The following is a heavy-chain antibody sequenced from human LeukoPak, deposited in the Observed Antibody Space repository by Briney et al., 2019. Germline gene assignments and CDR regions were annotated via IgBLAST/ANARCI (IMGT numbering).Heavy chain of an antibody. V-gene: IGHV3-7*05. J-gene: IGHJ4*02. CDR1: GFTFTSYS. CDR3: ARESWYLDH. CDR2: IKEDGSHI. Sequence: GGSLRLSCAASGFTFTSYSMTWVRQAPGRGLEWVARIKEDGSHIYYVDSVKGRFTISRDNAKKSLYLQMNSLRAEDTAVYYCARESWYLDHWGRGTLVTVST. D-gene: IGHD2-15*01.